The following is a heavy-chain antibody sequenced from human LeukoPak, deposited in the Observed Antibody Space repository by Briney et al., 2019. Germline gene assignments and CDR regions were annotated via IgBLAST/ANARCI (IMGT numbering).Heavy chain of an antibody. V-gene: IGHV5-10-1*01. J-gene: IGHJ4*02. CDR2: IDPSDSYT. D-gene: IGHD2-21*01. Sequence: GESLKISCKGSGYSFTSYWISWVRQMPGKGLEWMGRIDPSDSYTNYSPSFQGHVTISADKPISTAYLQWSSLKASDTAMYYCARHGAPIPDFDYWGQGTLVTVSS. CDR1: GYSFTSYW. CDR3: ARHGAPIPDFDY.